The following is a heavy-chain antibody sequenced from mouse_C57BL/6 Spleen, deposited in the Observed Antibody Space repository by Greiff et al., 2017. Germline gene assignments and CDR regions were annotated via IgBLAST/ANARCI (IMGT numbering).Heavy chain of an antibody. Sequence: EVKLMASGGGLVKPGGSLKLSCAASGFTFSSYAMSWVRQTPEKRLEWVATISDGGSYTYYPDNVKGRFTISRDNAKNNLYLQMSHLKSEDTAMYYCAREGTRGENAMDYWGQGTSVTVSS. CDR2: ISDGGSYT. CDR1: GFTFSSYA. CDR3: AREGTRGENAMDY. V-gene: IGHV5-4*01. J-gene: IGHJ4*01. D-gene: IGHD3-3*01.